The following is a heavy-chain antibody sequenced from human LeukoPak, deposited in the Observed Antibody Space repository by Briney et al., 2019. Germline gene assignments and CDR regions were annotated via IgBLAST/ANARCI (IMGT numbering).Heavy chain of an antibody. J-gene: IGHJ5*02. Sequence: PSETLSLTCAVYGWSFSGYYLSWFRQPPGKGLEWIGEINHSGSTNYNPSLKSRVTISVDTSKNQFSLTLSSLTAADTAAYYCAGGGWGGYCSSTSCTNWFHPWGQGTLVTVSS. D-gene: IGHD2-2*01. V-gene: IGHV4-34*01. CDR2: INHSGST. CDR1: GWSFSGYY. CDR3: AGGGWGGYCSSTSCTNWFHP.